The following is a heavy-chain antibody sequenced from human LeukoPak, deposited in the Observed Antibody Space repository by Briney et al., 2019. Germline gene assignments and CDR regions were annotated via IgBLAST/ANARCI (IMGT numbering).Heavy chain of an antibody. V-gene: IGHV3-30*02. CDR2: IRYDGINK. CDR1: GFTFSSYG. J-gene: IGHJ5*02. D-gene: IGHD3-10*01. Sequence: GGSLRVSCAGSGFTFSSYGTHWVRQAPGKGLEWVAFIRYDGINKYYADAVKGRFTVSRDNSKNTLYLQMNSLRAEDTAVYYCARAPMVRGALRRNWFDPWGQGTLVTVSS. CDR3: ARAPMVRGALRRNWFDP.